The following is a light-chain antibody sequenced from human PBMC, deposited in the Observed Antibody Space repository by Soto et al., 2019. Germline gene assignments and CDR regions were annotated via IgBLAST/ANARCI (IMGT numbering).Light chain of an antibody. Sequence: EIVLTQSPGTLSLSPGERATLSCRASQSVSSSYLAWYQQKPGQAPSILIYAASSRATGIPDRFSGSGSGTDFTLTISLLEPEDFAVYYCQQYGSSPRYTFGQGTKLEIK. CDR2: AAS. V-gene: IGKV3-20*01. J-gene: IGKJ2*01. CDR1: QSVSSSY. CDR3: QQYGSSPRYT.